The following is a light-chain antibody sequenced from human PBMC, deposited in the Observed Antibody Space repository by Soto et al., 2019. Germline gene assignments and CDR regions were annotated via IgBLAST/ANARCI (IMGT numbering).Light chain of an antibody. V-gene: IGKV3D-20*01. Sequence: GTLSLSPGETATLSCGASQSVSSNYLAWYQHKPGLAPRLVIYDVSTRATGIPDRFSGSGSGTDFTLTIARLEPEDFAVYFCQQYGSSPLTFGGGTKVDIK. CDR3: QQYGSSPLT. J-gene: IGKJ4*01. CDR1: QSVSSNY. CDR2: DVS.